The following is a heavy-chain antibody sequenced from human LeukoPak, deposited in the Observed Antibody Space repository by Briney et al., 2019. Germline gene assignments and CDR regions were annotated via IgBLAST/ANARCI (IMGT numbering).Heavy chain of an antibody. CDR3: ARDLGQYYDTSDNWFDP. Sequence: GGSLRLSCAASGITFSSYGMSWVRQAPGKGLEWVSSISSTGGTTYYADSVKGRFTISRDNSKNTLYLQMNSLRAEDTAVYYCARDLGQYYDTSDNWFDPWGQGTLVTVSS. CDR2: ISSTGGTT. CDR1: GITFSSYG. D-gene: IGHD3-22*01. V-gene: IGHV3-23*01. J-gene: IGHJ5*02.